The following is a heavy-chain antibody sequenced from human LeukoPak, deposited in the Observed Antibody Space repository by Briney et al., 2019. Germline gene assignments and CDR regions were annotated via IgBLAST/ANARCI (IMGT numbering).Heavy chain of an antibody. CDR1: GFTFRSYW. V-gene: IGHV3-7*01. Sequence: PGGSLRLSCAASGFTFRSYWMSWVRQAPGKGLEWVANIKQDGSEKYYVDSVRGRFTISRDNAKNSLYLHMNSLRADATAVYYCARGTSSWYVYYYGMDVWGQGTTVTVSS. CDR2: IKQDGSEK. D-gene: IGHD6-13*01. CDR3: ARGTSSWYVYYYGMDV. J-gene: IGHJ6*02.